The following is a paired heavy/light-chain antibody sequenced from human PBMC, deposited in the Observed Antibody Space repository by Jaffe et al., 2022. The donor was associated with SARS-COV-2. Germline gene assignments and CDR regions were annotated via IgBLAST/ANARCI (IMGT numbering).Heavy chain of an antibody. CDR2: INPSAGGT. J-gene: IGHJ4*02. D-gene: IGHD6-13*01. Sequence: QVQLVQSGAEVKKPGASVRVSCKASGYTFTSYYMHWVRQAPGQGLEWMGIINPSAGGTNYAQKFQGRVTMTRDTSTSTVYMELSSLRSEDTAVYFCARVYSDKWSPFDYWGQGTLVTVSS. CDR1: GYTFTSYY. CDR3: ARVYSDKWSPFDY. V-gene: IGHV1-46*01.
Light chain of an antibody. CDR2: GVS. V-gene: IGKV3-20*01. CDR3: QQYGSSPFT. CDR1: QSVSSIS. J-gene: IGKJ2*01. Sequence: EIVLTQSPGTLSLSPGERASLSCRASQSVSSISLAWYQQKPGQAPRLLIYGVSSRATGIPDRFSGSGSGTDFTLTISRLEPEDFAVYYCQQYGSSPFTFGQGTKLEIK.